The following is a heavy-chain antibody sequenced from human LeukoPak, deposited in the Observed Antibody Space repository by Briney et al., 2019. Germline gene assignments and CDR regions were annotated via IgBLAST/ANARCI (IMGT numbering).Heavy chain of an antibody. V-gene: IGHV3-7*01. D-gene: IGHD4-17*01. J-gene: IGHJ4*02. CDR3: ARGPDYGDRLDYFDY. CDR2: IRQDGSK. CDR1: GFTFSRHW. Sequence: GGSLRLSCAAAGFTFSRHWVGWVRHAPGKGMGWVANIRQDGSKYYVESVKGRFIISRDNAKNSLDLQMNSLRAEDTAVYSCARGPDYGDRLDYFDYWGQGTLVTVSS.